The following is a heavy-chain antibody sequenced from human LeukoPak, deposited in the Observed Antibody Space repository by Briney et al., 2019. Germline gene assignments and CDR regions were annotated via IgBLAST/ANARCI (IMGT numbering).Heavy chain of an antibody. V-gene: IGHV3-30-3*01. Sequence: GGSLRLSCAASGFTFSSYAMHWVRQAPGKGLEWVAVISYDGSNKYYADSVKGRFTISRDNSKNTLYLQMNSLRAEDTAVYYCARGSWHDYWGQGTLVTVSS. CDR2: ISYDGSNK. J-gene: IGHJ4*02. CDR1: GFTFSSYA. D-gene: IGHD6-13*01. CDR3: ARGSWHDY.